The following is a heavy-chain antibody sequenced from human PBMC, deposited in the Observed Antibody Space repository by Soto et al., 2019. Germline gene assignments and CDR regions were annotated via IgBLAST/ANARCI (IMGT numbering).Heavy chain of an antibody. CDR1: GFPFSSYA. D-gene: IGHD6-19*01. V-gene: IGHV3-30-3*01. CDR2: ISYDGSNK. J-gene: IGHJ3*02. CDR3: ARIEGSRGWYPLEI. Sequence: QVQLVESGGGVVQPGRSLRLSCAASGFPFSSYAMHWVRQAPGKVLEWVAVISYDGSNKYYADSVKGRFTISRDNPKNTLEQQMNSPRAEDTAVYYCARIEGSRGWYPLEIWGQGTMVTVSS.